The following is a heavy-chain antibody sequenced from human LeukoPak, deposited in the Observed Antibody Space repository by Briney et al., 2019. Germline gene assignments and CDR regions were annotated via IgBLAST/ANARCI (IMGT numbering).Heavy chain of an antibody. D-gene: IGHD3-22*01. CDR2: MNPNSGNT. CDR1: GYTFSSYD. V-gene: IGHV1-8*01. J-gene: IGHJ4*02. CDR3: ATGEWDSSGYYSGY. Sequence: ASVKVSCKASGYTFSSYDINWVRQATGQGLEWMGWMNPNSGNTGYAQKFEGRVTMTRNTSISTAYMELSSLRSEDTAVYYCATGEWDSSGYYSGYWGQGTLVTVSS.